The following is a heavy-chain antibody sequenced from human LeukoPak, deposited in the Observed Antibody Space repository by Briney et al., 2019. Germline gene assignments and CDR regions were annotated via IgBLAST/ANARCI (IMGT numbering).Heavy chain of an antibody. Sequence: GESLRLSCAASGFTFSDYSMNWVRQAPGKGLEWVSYIDGSGDTLYYADSVKGRFTISRDNAKNSLDLQMNSRRDEDTAVYYCSRRFGCWGLGALVTVAS. CDR1: GFTFSDYS. V-gene: IGHV3-48*02. CDR3: SRRFGC. CDR2: IDGSGDTL. J-gene: IGHJ4*02.